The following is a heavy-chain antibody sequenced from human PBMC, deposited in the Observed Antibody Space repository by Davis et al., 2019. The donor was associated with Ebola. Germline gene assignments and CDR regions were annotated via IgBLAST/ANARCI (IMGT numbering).Heavy chain of an antibody. CDR2: ISSSSSTI. CDR1: GFTFSSYS. Sequence: GGSLRLSCAASGFTFSSYSMNWVRQAPGKGLEWVSYISSSSSTIYYADSVKGRFTISRDNAKNSLYLQMNSLRAEDTAVYYCARDRSGYDYLTGFGYFDYWGQGTLVTVSS. J-gene: IGHJ4*02. V-gene: IGHV3-48*01. CDR3: ARDRSGYDYLTGFGYFDY. D-gene: IGHD5-12*01.